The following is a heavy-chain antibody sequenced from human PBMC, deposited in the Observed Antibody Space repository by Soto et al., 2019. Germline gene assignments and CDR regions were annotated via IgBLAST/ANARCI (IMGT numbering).Heavy chain of an antibody. CDR3: AKANVVSSVTRYYFDY. J-gene: IGHJ4*02. Sequence: PEGSLRLSCAASGFTFSGYAVSWVRQAPGKGLEWVSAISGSGGSTYYADSVKGRFTISRDNSKNTLYLQMNSLRAEDTAVYYCAKANVVSSVTRYYFDYWGQGTLVTVSS. V-gene: IGHV3-23*01. D-gene: IGHD2-21*01. CDR2: ISGSGGST. CDR1: GFTFSGYA.